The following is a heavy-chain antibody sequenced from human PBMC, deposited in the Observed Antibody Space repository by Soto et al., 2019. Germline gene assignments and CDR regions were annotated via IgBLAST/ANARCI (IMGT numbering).Heavy chain of an antibody. V-gene: IGHV1-18*01. CDR3: ARAFCYQGSDSPGYSLLDFDD. CDR1: GYTFTSSG. Sequence: ASVKFSCTSSGYTFTSSGMSWVRQAPGQGLEWMGWISAHTGSSEYAQRFQGRVTMTTDRSTSTAYMELRSLRSDDTAVYYCARAFCYQGSDSPGYSLLDFDDLGPGIRVTV. D-gene: IGHD3-22*01. J-gene: IGHJ3*01. CDR2: ISAHTGSS.